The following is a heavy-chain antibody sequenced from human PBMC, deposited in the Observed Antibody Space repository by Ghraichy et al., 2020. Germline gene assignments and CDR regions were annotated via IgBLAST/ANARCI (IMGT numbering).Heavy chain of an antibody. CDR1: GGSFSGYY. J-gene: IGHJ6*02. CDR3: ARGSESYYYGMDV. V-gene: IGHV4-34*01. Sequence: SETLSLTCAVYGGSFSGYYWSWIRQPPGKGLEWIGEINHSGSTNYNPSLKSRVTISVDTSKNQFSLKLSSVTAADTAVYYCARGSESYYYGMDVWGQGTTVTVSS. CDR2: INHSGST.